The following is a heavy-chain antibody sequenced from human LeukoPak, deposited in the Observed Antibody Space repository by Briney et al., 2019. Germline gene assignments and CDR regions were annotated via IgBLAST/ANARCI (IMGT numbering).Heavy chain of an antibody. CDR1: RYTFSSSD. CDR2: MNPNNSNT. J-gene: IGHJ4*02. D-gene: IGHD3-22*01. Sequence: ASVKVSCKASRYTFSSSDINWVRQATGQGLEWMGWMNPNNSNTGYAQKFQGRLTMTRNTSISTAYMELSGLRSEDTAVYYCARGLGSFPVVVTGYWGQGTLVTVSS. V-gene: IGHV1-8*01. CDR3: ARGLGSFPVVVTGY.